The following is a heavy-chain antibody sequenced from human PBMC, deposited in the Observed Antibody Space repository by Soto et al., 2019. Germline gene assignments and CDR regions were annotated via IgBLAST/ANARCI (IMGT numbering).Heavy chain of an antibody. J-gene: IGHJ3*01. CDR1: GYTFTSYY. D-gene: IGHD6-13*01. V-gene: IGHV1-46*01. CDR2: INPSGGST. Sequence: ASVKVSCKASGYTFTSYYMHWVRQAPGQGLEWMGIINPSGGSTSYAQKFQGRVTMTRDTSTSTVYMELSSLRSEDTAVYYCARVRLYAAAGTDAFDFWGQGTMVTVSS. CDR3: ARVRLYAAAGTDAFDF.